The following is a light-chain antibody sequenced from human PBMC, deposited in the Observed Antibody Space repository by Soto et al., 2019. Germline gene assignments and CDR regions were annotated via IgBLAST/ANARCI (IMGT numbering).Light chain of an antibody. J-gene: IGKJ1*01. V-gene: IGKV3-20*01. CDR2: GAS. Sequence: EIVLTQSPGTLSLSPGERVTLSCRASQSVSSSYLAWYQQKPGQAPRLLIYGASTRATGIPDRFSGSGSGTYFTLTISRLEPEDFAVYYCQQYSTSLPWTFGQGTKVEIK. CDR3: QQYSTSLPWT. CDR1: QSVSSSY.